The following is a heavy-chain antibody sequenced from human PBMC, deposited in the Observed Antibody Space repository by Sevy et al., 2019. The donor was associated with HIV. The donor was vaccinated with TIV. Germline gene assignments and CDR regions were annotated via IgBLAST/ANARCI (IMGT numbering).Heavy chain of an antibody. D-gene: IGHD1-1*01. Sequence: GGSLRLSCAASGFTFSGYGIHWVRQAPGKGLEWVAVISYDGINTYYADSLKGRFTVSRDNSKNTLYLQMNSLRAEDTAVYYCALERLSSNVAEYFQNWGQGTLVTVSS. CDR2: ISYDGINT. V-gene: IGHV3-30*03. J-gene: IGHJ1*01. CDR1: GFTFSGYG. CDR3: ALERLSSNVAEYFQN.